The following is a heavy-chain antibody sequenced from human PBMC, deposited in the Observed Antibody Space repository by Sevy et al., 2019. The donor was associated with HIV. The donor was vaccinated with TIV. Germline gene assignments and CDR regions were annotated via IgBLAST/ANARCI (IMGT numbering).Heavy chain of an antibody. CDR2: ISRTGGNT. D-gene: IGHD2-21*02. V-gene: IGHV3-23*01. Sequence: GGSLRLSCAGSGFTFGSYMMNWVRQAPGRGLEWMSRISRTGGNTEYEDSAKGRFTISRDNSKNTVYLQMKDLRGEDTALYYCVKGGRDDCNPYLDFWGQGILVTVSS. CDR1: GFTFGSYM. CDR3: VKGGRDDCNPYLDF. J-gene: IGHJ4*02.